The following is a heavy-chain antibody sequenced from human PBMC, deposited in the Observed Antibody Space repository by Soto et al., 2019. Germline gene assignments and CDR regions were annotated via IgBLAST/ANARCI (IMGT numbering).Heavy chain of an antibody. CDR1: GFTFSIYE. V-gene: IGHV3-48*03. J-gene: IGHJ3*02. D-gene: IGHD1-26*01. CDR2: ISSSGSTI. CDR3: ASGLVGATTLAFDI. Sequence: GXLRLSCAASGFTFSIYEMNLVLQAPGKGLEWVSYISSSGSTIYYADSVKGRFTISRDNAKNSLYLQMNSLRAEDTAVYYCASGLVGATTLAFDIWGQGTMVTVSS.